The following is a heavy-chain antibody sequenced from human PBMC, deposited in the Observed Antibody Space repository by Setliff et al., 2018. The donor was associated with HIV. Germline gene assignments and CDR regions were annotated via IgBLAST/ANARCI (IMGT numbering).Heavy chain of an antibody. CDR1: GGSISSDNVY. Sequence: PSETLSLTCTLSGGSISSDNVYWGWIRQPPGKGLEWIGSVDHSGTSYSNPSLKSRVTISVDTSKNHFSLKLSSVTAADTAVYYCARDRSRDDYGVSVRVYFDYWGQGTLVTVSS. D-gene: IGHD4-17*01. J-gene: IGHJ4*02. CDR3: ARDRSRDDYGVSVRVYFDY. V-gene: IGHV4-39*02. CDR2: VDHSGTS.